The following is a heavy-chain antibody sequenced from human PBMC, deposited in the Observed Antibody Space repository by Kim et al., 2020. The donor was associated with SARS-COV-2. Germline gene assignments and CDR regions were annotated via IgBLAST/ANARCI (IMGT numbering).Heavy chain of an antibody. CDR3: ARDFLSRGVPAADQYYFDY. J-gene: IGHJ4*02. CDR1: GGTFSSYA. D-gene: IGHD2-2*01. Sequence: SVKVSCKASGGTFSSYAISWVRQAPGQGLEWMGRIIPILGIANYAQKFQGRVTITADKSTSTAYMELSSLRSEDTAVYYCARDFLSRGVPAADQYYFDYWGQGTLVTVSS. CDR2: IIPILGIA. V-gene: IGHV1-69*04.